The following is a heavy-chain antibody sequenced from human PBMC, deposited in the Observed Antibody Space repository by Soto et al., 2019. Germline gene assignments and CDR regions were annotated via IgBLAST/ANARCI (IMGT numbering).Heavy chain of an antibody. Sequence: QVQLHQRGAGLLKPSETLSLTCAVSGASVSGQYWSWIRQPPGKGLEWVGEIIPTGSTTYNPSLKSRLSFSLDTSTNHCSLNLTSVSVADTAVYYCARGGISMAWNYYYYGMDVWGQGTTVTVSS. V-gene: IGHV4-34*01. CDR3: ARGGISMAWNYYYYGMDV. J-gene: IGHJ6*02. CDR2: IIPTGST. D-gene: IGHD2-8*01. CDR1: GASVSGQY.